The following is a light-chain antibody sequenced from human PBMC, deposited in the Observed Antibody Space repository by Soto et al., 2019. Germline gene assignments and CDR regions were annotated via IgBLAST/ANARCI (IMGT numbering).Light chain of an antibody. Sequence: DIQMTQSPSSVSASVGDRVTITCRASQRISNYLNWYQQKPGKAPKLLIYDASSLQSGVPSRFSGSGSGTDFTLTFSSLQPEDSATYYCQQTYSTSRTFGQGTKVEI. CDR1: QRISNY. CDR2: DAS. V-gene: IGKV1-39*01. CDR3: QQTYSTSRT. J-gene: IGKJ1*01.